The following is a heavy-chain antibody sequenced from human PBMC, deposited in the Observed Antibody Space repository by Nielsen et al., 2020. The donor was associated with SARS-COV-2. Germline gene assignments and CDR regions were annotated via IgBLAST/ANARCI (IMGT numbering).Heavy chain of an antibody. D-gene: IGHD1-1*01. CDR2: FYSGGTT. Sequence: GESLKISCAASGFIVSSKYMNWVRQAPGKGLEWVSVFYSGGTTLYADSVKGRFIISRDNSRNTLYLQMNSLRAEDTAVYYCTKLLGSGPTYFFYMDVWGKGTTVTVSS. J-gene: IGHJ6*03. CDR1: GFIVSSKY. CDR3: TKLLGSGPTYFFYMDV. V-gene: IGHV3-53*01.